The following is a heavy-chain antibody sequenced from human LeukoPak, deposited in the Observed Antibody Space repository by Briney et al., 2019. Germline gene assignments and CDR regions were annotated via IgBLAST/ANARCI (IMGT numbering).Heavy chain of an antibody. CDR1: GYPFTSYY. CDR3: ARVAAEVVGVPGAIGFGWLRRDYYYMHV. CDR2: INPSGGRT. V-gene: IGHV1-46*01. D-gene: IGHD2-2*02. J-gene: IGHJ6*03. Sequence: PVASVEVSFKGSGYPFTSYYIHWVRPAPGAGAEWMGIINPSGGRTSYAQKVQGRVTITRDMSTSTVYMELSSLRSEDTAVYYCARVAAEVVGVPGAIGFGWLRRDYYYMHVWGKGTTVTVCS.